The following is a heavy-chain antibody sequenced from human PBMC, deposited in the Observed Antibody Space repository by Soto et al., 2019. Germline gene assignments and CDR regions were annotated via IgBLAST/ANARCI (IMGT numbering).Heavy chain of an antibody. D-gene: IGHD4-17*01. CDR3: ARSVPGETYAFDI. Sequence: ASVKVSCKASGYTFTSYGISWVRQAPGQGLEWMGWINAYNGNTNYAQKLQGRVTMTTNTSISTAYMELSSLRSEDTAVYYCARSVPGETYAFDIWGQGTMVTVSS. CDR1: GYTFTSYG. V-gene: IGHV1-18*01. CDR2: INAYNGNT. J-gene: IGHJ3*02.